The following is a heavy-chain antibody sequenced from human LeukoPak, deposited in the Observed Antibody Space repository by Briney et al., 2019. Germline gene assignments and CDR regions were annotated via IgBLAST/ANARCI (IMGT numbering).Heavy chain of an antibody. J-gene: IGHJ4*02. D-gene: IGHD5-18*01. CDR2: IRYDGSNK. CDR3: ATYRQVLLPFES. Sequence: PGGSLRLSCAASGFTFSNFGMHWVRQAPGKGLEWVAFIRYDGSNKYYADSVRGRFTISRDNSKSILSLQMNSLRAEDTAIYYCATYRQVLLPFESWGQGTLVTVSS. V-gene: IGHV3-30*02. CDR1: GFTFSNFG.